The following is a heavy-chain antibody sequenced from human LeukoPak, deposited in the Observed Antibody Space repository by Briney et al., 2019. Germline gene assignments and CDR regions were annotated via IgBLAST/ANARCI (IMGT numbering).Heavy chain of an antibody. V-gene: IGHV4-61*01. CDR3: ARRWLQTIDY. CDR2: IYYSGST. Sequence: SETLSLTCTVSGGSVSRGSYYWSWIRQPPGKGLEWIGYIYYSGSTNYNPSLKSRVTISVDTSKNQFSLKLSSVTAADTAVYYCARRWLQTIDYWGQGTLVTVSS. D-gene: IGHD5-24*01. J-gene: IGHJ4*02. CDR1: GGSVSRGSYY.